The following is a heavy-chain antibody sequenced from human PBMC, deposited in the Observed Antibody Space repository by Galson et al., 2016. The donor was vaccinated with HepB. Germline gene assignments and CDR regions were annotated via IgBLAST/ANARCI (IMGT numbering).Heavy chain of an antibody. CDR3: ARDQNYYYGMGV. D-gene: IGHD2/OR15-2a*01. V-gene: IGHV3-21*01. CDR1: GISFSFYS. Sequence: SLRLSCAASGISFSFYSMNWVRQAPGKGLEWVSSISSSGKYIYYADSVKGRFTISRDNAKNSLYLQMNSLRAEDTAVYYCARDQNYYYGMGVWGQGTTVTVSS. J-gene: IGHJ6*02. CDR2: ISSSGKYI.